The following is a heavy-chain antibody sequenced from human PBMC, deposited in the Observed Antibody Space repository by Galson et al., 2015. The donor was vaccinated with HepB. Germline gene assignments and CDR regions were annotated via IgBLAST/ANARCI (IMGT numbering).Heavy chain of an antibody. CDR3: VRGFPRNYYYAMDV. CDR2: ICNDGSNK. V-gene: IGHV3-33*01. Sequence: SLRLSCAASGFTFSSYCMHWVRQAPGKGLEWVSIICNDGSNKYYADSVKGRFTVSRDNSKNTLYLQMNSLRDEDSAVYSCVRGFPRNYYYAMDVWGQGTTVTVSS. CDR1: GFTFSSYC. J-gene: IGHJ6*02.